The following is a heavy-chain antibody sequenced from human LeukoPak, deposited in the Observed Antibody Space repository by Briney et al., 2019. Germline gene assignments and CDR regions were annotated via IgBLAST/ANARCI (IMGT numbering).Heavy chain of an antibody. J-gene: IGHJ4*02. CDR2: IILIFGTA. CDR1: GGTFSSYA. CDR3: ARGRVVGARGSYYFDY. Sequence: ASVKVSCKASGGTFSSYAISWVRQAPGQGLEWMGGIILIFGTANYAQKFQGRVTITTDESTSTAYMELSSLRSEDTAVYYCARGRVVGARGSYYFDYWGQGTLVTVSS. D-gene: IGHD1-26*01. V-gene: IGHV1-69*05.